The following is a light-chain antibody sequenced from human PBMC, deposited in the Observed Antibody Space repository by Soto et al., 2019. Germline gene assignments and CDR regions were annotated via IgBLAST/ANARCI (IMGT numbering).Light chain of an antibody. Sequence: DIHMTQSPSSVSASVGDRVTITCRASLGIRTWLAWYQQKPGKAPNLLIYATSSLQSGVPSRFSGAGSGTDFTLTIRSLQPEDFATYYCQHTNNFPLTFGPGTKVDI. J-gene: IGKJ3*01. CDR2: ATS. CDR3: QHTNNFPLT. V-gene: IGKV1-12*01. CDR1: LGIRTW.